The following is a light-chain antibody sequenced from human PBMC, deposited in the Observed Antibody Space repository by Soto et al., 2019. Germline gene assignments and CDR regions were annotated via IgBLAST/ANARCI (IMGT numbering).Light chain of an antibody. Sequence: QLVLTQPPSASGTPGXRVTISCSGGNSNIGSNTVIWYQHLPGTAPKLLIYNNNQRPSGVPDRXSGXKSGXXXSLXXXXLQSEDEADYYCAAWDDSLNGHAVFGGGTQLTVL. V-gene: IGLV1-44*01. CDR3: AAWDDSLNGHAV. J-gene: IGLJ7*01. CDR1: NSNIGSNT. CDR2: NNN.